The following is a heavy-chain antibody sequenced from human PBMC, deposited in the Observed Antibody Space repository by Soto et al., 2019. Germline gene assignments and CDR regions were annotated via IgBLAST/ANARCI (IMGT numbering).Heavy chain of an antibody. CDR2: ISAYNGNT. J-gene: IGHJ6*02. CDR1: GYTFTGYY. Sequence: GASVKVSCKASGYTFTGYYMHWVRQAPGQGLEWMGWISAYNGNTNYAQKLQGRVTITADESTSTAYMELSSLRSEDTAVYFCARDRRVRITIFGVGPGDYYYYYGMDVWGQGTTVTVSS. CDR3: ARDRRVRITIFGVGPGDYYYYYGMDV. V-gene: IGHV1-18*04. D-gene: IGHD3-3*01.